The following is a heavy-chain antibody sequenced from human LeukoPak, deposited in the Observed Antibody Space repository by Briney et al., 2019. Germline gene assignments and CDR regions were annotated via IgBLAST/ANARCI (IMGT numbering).Heavy chain of an antibody. D-gene: IGHD3-10*01. CDR2: INPNSGGT. J-gene: IGHJ4*02. Sequence: ASVRVSCKASGYTLTGYYIRWVRQAPGQGLEWMGWINPNSGGTNYAQKFLGTVTMTRDTSISTAYMELSRLRSDDTAVYYCARGGSGSPEDYWGQGTLVTVSS. V-gene: IGHV1-2*02. CDR1: GYTLTGYY. CDR3: ARGGSGSPEDY.